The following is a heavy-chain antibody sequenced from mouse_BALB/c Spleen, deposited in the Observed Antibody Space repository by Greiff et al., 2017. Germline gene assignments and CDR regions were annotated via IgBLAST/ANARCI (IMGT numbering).Heavy chain of an antibody. V-gene: IGHV3-2*02. Sequence: EVQLQQSGPGLVKPSQSLSLTCTVTGYSITSDYAWNWIRQFPGNKLEWMGYISYSGSTSYNPSLKSRISITRDTSKNQFFLQLNSVTTEDTATYYCARWTYYYAMDYWGQGTSVTVSS. J-gene: IGHJ4*01. CDR3: ARWTYYYAMDY. CDR1: GYSITSDYA. CDR2: ISYSGST. D-gene: IGHD3-3*01.